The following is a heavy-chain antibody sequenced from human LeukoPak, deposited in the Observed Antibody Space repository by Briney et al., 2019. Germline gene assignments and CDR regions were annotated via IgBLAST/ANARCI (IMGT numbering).Heavy chain of an antibody. V-gene: IGHV3-21*01. CDR2: ISSSSSYI. Sequence: PGGSLRLSCAASGFTFSSYSMNWVRQAPGKGLEWVSSISSSSSYIYYADSVKGRFTISRDNAKNSLYLQMNSLRAEDTAVYYCARDFSREGRYFDWLLSRRGYYFDYWGQGTLVTVSS. CDR1: GFTFSSYS. CDR3: ARDFSREGRYFDWLLSRRGYYFDY. J-gene: IGHJ4*02. D-gene: IGHD3-9*01.